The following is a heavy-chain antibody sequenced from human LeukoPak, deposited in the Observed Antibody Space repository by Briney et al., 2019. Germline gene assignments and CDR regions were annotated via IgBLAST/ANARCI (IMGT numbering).Heavy chain of an antibody. Sequence: GASVKVSCRASGYTFTGSYIHWVRQAPGQGLEWMGRINPNSGVTIYAQKFQGRVTLTRDTSITTAYMELSSLRSDDTAVYYCATNLNYYDSSGLGWGQGTLVTVSS. D-gene: IGHD3-22*01. CDR1: GYTFTGSY. J-gene: IGHJ4*02. CDR2: INPNSGVT. V-gene: IGHV1-2*06. CDR3: ATNLNYYDSSGLG.